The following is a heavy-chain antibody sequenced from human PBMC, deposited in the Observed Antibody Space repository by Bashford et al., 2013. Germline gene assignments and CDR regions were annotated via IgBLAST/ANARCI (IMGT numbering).Heavy chain of an antibody. CDR3: AAYSNYDWFDP. J-gene: IGHJ5*02. CDR2: IYISGST. CDR1: GGSISSNY. D-gene: IGHD4-11*01. V-gene: IGHV4-4*07. Sequence: SETLSLTCTVSGGSISSNYWSWIRQPVGKGLEWIGRIYISGSTNYNPSLKSRVTMSVDTSKNQFSLKLTSVTAADTAVYYCAAYSNYDWFDPWGQGTLVTVSS.